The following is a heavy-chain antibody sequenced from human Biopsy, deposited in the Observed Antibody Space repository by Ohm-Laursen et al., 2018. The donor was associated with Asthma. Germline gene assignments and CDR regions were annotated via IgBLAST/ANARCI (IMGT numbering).Heavy chain of an antibody. CDR1: GYTFNSAG. V-gene: IGHV1-18*01. CDR3: ARAVDYSRYYGIDV. J-gene: IGHJ6*02. Sequence: SSVKASCKTSGYTFNSAGITWVRQAPGQGLEWMGWISVYNGNTKVAQKLQDRATMITDTSTSTAYMELRSLRSDDTAVYFCARAVDYSRYYGIDVWGQGTTVTVS. CDR2: ISVYNGNT. D-gene: IGHD3-10*01.